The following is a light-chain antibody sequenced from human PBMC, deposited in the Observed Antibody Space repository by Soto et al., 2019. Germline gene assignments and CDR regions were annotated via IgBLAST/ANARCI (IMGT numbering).Light chain of an antibody. Sequence: SVRKRFTSVYGSPGQWISILCAGTSSDIGSYNTVSWYQHHPGKAPKLLIYEGTKRPSGVSHRFSGSKSGNTASLTISGLQPEDEADYYCCSSAGFNTYVFGTGTKVTAL. V-gene: IGLV2-23*01. CDR3: CSSAGFNTYV. CDR2: EGT. CDR1: SSDIGSYNT. J-gene: IGLJ1*01.